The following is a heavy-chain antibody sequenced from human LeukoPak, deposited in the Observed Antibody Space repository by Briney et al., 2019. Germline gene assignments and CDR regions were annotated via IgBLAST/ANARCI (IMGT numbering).Heavy chain of an antibody. V-gene: IGHV3-30*02. CDR3: AKDRGCSSTSCYVADAFDI. CDR1: GFTFSSYG. Sequence: GGSLRLSCAASGFTFSSYGMHWVRQAPGKGLEWVAFIRYDGSNKYYADSVKGRFTISRDNSKNTLYLQMNSLRAEDTAVYYCAKDRGCSSTSCYVADAFDIWGQGTMVTVSS. D-gene: IGHD2-2*01. CDR2: IRYDGSNK. J-gene: IGHJ3*02.